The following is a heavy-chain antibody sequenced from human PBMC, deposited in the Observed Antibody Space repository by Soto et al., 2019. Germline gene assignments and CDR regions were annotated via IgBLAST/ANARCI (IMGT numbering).Heavy chain of an antibody. CDR1: GFTFDDYA. V-gene: IGHV3-9*01. Sequence: GGSLRLSCAASGFTFDDYAMHWVRQAPGKGLEWVSGISWNSGSIGYADSVKGRFTISRDNAKNSLYLQMNSLRAEDTALYYCAKDIRIVEYSSSSLVSDAFDYWGQGTLVTVSS. CDR2: ISWNSGSI. J-gene: IGHJ4*02. CDR3: AKDIRIVEYSSSSLVSDAFDY. D-gene: IGHD6-6*01.